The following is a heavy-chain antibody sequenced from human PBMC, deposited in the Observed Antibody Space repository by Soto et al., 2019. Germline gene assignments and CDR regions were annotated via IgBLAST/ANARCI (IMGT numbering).Heavy chain of an antibody. Sequence: GGSLRLSCAASGFTFSSYGMHWVRQAPGKGLEWVAVISYDGSNKYYADSVKGRFTISRDNSKNTLYLQMNSLRAEDTAVYYCAKGETAAAAEGIDYWGQGTLVTVSS. J-gene: IGHJ4*02. V-gene: IGHV3-30*18. CDR3: AKGETAAAAEGIDY. CDR2: ISYDGSNK. CDR1: GFTFSSYG. D-gene: IGHD6-13*01.